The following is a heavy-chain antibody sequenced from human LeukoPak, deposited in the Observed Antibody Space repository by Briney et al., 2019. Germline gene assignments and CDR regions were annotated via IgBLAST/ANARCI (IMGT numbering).Heavy chain of an antibody. V-gene: IGHV1-2*02. D-gene: IGHD3-9*01. CDR3: ARERYDILTGYGY. J-gene: IGHJ4*02. CDR2: MNPNSGGT. Sequence: ASVKVSCKASGYTFTSYDINWVRQATGQGLEWMGWMNPNSGGTNYAQKFQGRVTMTRDTSISTAYMELSRLRSDDTAVYYCARERYDILTGYGYWGQGTLVTVSS. CDR1: GYTFTSYD.